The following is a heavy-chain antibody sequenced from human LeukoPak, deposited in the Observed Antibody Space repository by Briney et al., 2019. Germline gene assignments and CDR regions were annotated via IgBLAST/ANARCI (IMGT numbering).Heavy chain of an antibody. CDR3: ARGTLWYFDL. D-gene: IGHD1-14*01. CDR1: GFTFSSYE. Sequence: GGSLRLSCAASGFTFSSYEMNWVRQAPGKGLEWVSYISSSGSTIYYADSVKGRFTISRDNAKNSLYLQMNSLRAEDTAVYYCARGTLWYFDLWGRGTLVTVSS. V-gene: IGHV3-48*03. J-gene: IGHJ2*01. CDR2: ISSSGSTI.